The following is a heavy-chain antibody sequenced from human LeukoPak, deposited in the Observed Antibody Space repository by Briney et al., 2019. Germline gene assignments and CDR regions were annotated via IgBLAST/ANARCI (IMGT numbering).Heavy chain of an antibody. CDR3: ARDHSGYDFYYYYMDV. CDR1: GGSFSGYY. CDR2: INHSGST. Sequence: SETLSLTCAVYGGSFSGYYWSWIRQPPGKGLEWIGEINHSGSTNYNPSLKSRVTISVDTSKNQFSLKLSSVTAADTAVYYCARDHSGYDFYYYYMDVWGKGTTVTVSS. D-gene: IGHD5-12*01. V-gene: IGHV4-34*01. J-gene: IGHJ6*03.